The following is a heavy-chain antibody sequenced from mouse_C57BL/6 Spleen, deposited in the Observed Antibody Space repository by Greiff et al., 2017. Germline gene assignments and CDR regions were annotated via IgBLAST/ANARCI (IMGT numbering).Heavy chain of an antibody. D-gene: IGHD1-1*01. CDR3: ARYYYGSSDY. CDR1: GYTFTSYW. V-gene: IGHV1-55*01. CDR2: IYPGSGST. J-gene: IGHJ2*01. Sequence: QVQLQQPGAELVMPGASVKLSCKASGYTFTSYWMHWVKQRPGQGLEWIGDIYPGSGSTNYNEKFKSKATLTVDTSSSTAYMQLSSLTSEDSAVYYCARYYYGSSDYWGQGTTLTVSS.